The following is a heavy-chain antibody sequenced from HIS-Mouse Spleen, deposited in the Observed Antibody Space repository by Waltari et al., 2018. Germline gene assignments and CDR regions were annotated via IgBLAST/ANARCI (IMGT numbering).Heavy chain of an antibody. Sequence: EVQLVESGGGLVQPGRSLRLSCAASGFTFDDYAMHWVRQDPGKGVGWISGISWHVWSIGYAASVKGGFTISRDNAKNSLYLQMNSLGAENTALYYCASVASVGATDYWGQGTLVTVSS. CDR2: ISWHVWSI. J-gene: IGHJ4*02. CDR1: GFTFDDYA. V-gene: IGHV3-9*01. D-gene: IGHD1-26*01. CDR3: ASVASVGATDY.